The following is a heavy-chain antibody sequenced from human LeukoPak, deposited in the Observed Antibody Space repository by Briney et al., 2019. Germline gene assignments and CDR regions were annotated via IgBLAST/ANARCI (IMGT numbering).Heavy chain of an antibody. D-gene: IGHD6-19*01. Sequence: GGSLRLSCAASGFTFDDYAMHWVRQAPGKGLEWVSGISWNSGSIGYADSVKGRFTISRDNAKISLYLQMNSLRAEDTALYYCAKDLSSGWYGDAFDIWGQGTMVTVSS. CDR3: AKDLSSGWYGDAFDI. CDR2: ISWNSGSI. V-gene: IGHV3-9*01. J-gene: IGHJ3*02. CDR1: GFTFDDYA.